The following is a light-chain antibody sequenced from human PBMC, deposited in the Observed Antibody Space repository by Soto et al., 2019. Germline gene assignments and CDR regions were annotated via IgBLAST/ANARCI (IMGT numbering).Light chain of an antibody. CDR2: DNS. CDR3: ASWDSDLDGFV. CDR1: SSNIPYQF. J-gene: IGLJ1*01. Sequence: QSVLAQSASVSAAPGQRVTISCSGSSSNIPYQFVSWYKQFPGMAPTLLIYDNSRRPSGVPDRFSATKSGPSATLDIAGLQTADEAVYYCASWDSDLDGFVFGPGTKLTVL. V-gene: IGLV1-51*01.